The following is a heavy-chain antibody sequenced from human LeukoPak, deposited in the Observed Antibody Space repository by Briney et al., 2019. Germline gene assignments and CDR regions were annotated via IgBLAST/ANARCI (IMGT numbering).Heavy chain of an antibody. CDR3: TREILAAGETLTY. Sequence: GGSLRLSCAASGFTFSNYWMHWVRQVPGKGLVWVSRINDDGSFTTYADSVKGRFTISRDNAKNTLYLQMNSLRAEDTAVYYCTREILAAGETLTYWGQGSLITVSS. V-gene: IGHV3-74*01. D-gene: IGHD6-13*01. CDR1: GFTFSNYW. J-gene: IGHJ4*02. CDR2: INDDGSFT.